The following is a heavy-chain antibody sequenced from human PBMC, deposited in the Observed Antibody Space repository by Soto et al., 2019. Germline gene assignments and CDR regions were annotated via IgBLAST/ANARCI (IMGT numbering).Heavy chain of an antibody. J-gene: IGHJ5*02. CDR3: ARPHGGSSGWDNWFDP. D-gene: IGHD6-25*01. Sequence: QVQLQESGPGLVKPSETLSLTCTVSGGSISSYYWSWIRQPPGKGLEWIGYIYYSGSTNCNPSLKSRVTISVDTSKNQFSLKLSSVTAADTAVYYCARPHGGSSGWDNWFDPWGQGTLVTVSS. CDR1: GGSISSYY. V-gene: IGHV4-59*01. CDR2: IYYSGST.